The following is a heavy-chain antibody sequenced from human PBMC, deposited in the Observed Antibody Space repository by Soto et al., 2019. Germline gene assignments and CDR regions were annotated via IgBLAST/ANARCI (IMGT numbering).Heavy chain of an antibody. D-gene: IGHD3-3*01. V-gene: IGHV1-18*01. CDR3: ARVVFGGVYYWRNGFAP. CDR2: ISAYNGNT. Sequence: ASVKVSCEASGYTFTSYGISWVRQAPGQGLEWMGWISAYNGNTNYAQKLQGRVTMTTDTSTSTVYMELRSLRSDDTAVYYCARVVFGGVYYWRNGFAPWGQGTLVTVSS. CDR1: GYTFTSYG. J-gene: IGHJ5*02.